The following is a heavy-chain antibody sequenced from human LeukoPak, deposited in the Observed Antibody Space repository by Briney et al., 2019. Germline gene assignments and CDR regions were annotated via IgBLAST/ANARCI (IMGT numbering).Heavy chain of an antibody. J-gene: IGHJ5*02. Sequence: AGGSLRLSCAASGFTVSSNYMSWVRQAPGKGLEWVSVIYSGGSTYYADSVKGRLTISRDNSKNTLYLQMNSLRAEDTAVYYCARERGVVPAAKDWFDPWGQGTLVTVSS. D-gene: IGHD2-2*01. CDR2: IYSGGST. CDR3: ARERGVVPAAKDWFDP. CDR1: GFTVSSNY. V-gene: IGHV3-66*01.